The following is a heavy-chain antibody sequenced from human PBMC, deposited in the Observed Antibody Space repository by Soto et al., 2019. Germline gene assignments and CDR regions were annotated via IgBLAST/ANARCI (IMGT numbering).Heavy chain of an antibody. J-gene: IGHJ4*02. V-gene: IGHV1-69*13. CDR3: ARDRAGSYSHFVY. CDR2: IMPFFGSG. Sequence: GASVKVSCKALRGTFTNYAFSWVRQAPGQGLEWMGGIMPFFGSGNYAQKFQGRINITADESTSSVYLELTSLRSEDTAVYYCARDRAGSYSHFVYWGPGTMVTVS. D-gene: IGHD6-19*01. CDR1: RGTFTNYA.